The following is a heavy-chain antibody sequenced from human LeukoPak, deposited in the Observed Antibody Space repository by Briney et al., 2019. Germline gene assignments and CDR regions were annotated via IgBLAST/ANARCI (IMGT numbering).Heavy chain of an antibody. CDR3: ARGRSYGYSVRYFDY. Sequence: SETLSLTCAVYGGSFSGYYWSWIRQPPGKGLEWIGEINHSGSTNYNPSLKSRVTISVDTSKNQFSLKLSSVTAADTAVYYCARGRSYGYSVRYFDYWGQGTLDTVSS. J-gene: IGHJ4*02. V-gene: IGHV4-34*01. CDR1: GGSFSGYY. D-gene: IGHD5-18*01. CDR2: INHSGST.